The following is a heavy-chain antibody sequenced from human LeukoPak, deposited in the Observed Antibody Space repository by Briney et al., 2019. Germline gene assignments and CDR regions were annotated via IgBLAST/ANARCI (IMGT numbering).Heavy chain of an antibody. Sequence: QPGESLRLSCAASGFTFSNFAMSWVRQAPGKGLEWVSTISGSGDSTYYADSVKGQFTISRDNSKNTLYLRMNSLRAEDTAVYYCANYHDSSGYYSGGYWGQGTLVTVSS. V-gene: IGHV3-23*01. D-gene: IGHD3-22*01. CDR2: ISGSGDST. CDR3: ANYHDSSGYYSGGY. CDR1: GFTFSNFA. J-gene: IGHJ4*02.